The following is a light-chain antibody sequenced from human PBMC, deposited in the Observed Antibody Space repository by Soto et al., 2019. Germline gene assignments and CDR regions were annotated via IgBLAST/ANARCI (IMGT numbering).Light chain of an antibody. V-gene: IGKV1-39*01. J-gene: IGKJ1*01. CDR2: AAS. CDR1: QSISTY. CDR3: QQSYSTPRT. Sequence: DIQMTQSPSSLSASVGDRVNITCRASQSISTYLNWYQQKPAKAPNLLIYAASNLQSGVPSRFSGSGSGTDFTLTISSLQPEDFATYYCQQSYSTPRTFGQGTKVEIK.